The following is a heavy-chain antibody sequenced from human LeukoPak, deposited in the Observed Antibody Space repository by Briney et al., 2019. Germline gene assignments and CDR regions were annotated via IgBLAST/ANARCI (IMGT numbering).Heavy chain of an antibody. CDR2: IYSGGST. CDR1: GFTVSSNY. Sequence: GGSLRLSCAASGFTVSSNYMSWVRQAPGKGLEWVSVIYSGGSTYYADSVKGRFTISRDNSKNTLYLQMNSLRAEDTAVYYCARSERNYYDSSGYSETDDYWGQGTLVTVSS. D-gene: IGHD3-22*01. J-gene: IGHJ4*02. V-gene: IGHV3-53*01. CDR3: ARSERNYYDSSGYSETDDY.